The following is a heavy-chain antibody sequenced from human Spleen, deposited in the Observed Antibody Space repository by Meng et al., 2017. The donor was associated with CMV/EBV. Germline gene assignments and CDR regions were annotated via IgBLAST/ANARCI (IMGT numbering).Heavy chain of an antibody. J-gene: IGHJ4*02. Sequence: CAVYGGSFSGYSWSWIRQPPGKGLEWIGEINHSGSTNYNPSLKSRVTISVDTSKNQFSLKLSSVTAADTAVYYCARKKRGYSYAFDYWGQGTLVTVSS. CDR2: INHSGST. V-gene: IGHV4-34*01. D-gene: IGHD5-18*01. CDR3: ARKKRGYSYAFDY. CDR1: GGSFSGYS.